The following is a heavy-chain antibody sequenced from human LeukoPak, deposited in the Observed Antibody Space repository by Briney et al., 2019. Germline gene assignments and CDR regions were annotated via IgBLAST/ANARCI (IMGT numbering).Heavy chain of an antibody. CDR3: ARSRYCSGGSCSSYYYYYMDV. CDR2: IYSGGST. D-gene: IGHD2-15*01. V-gene: IGHV3-53*01. CDR1: GFTVSSNY. J-gene: IGHJ6*03. Sequence: PGGSLRLSCAASGFTVSSNYMSWVRQAPGKGLGWVSVIYSGGSTYYADSVKGRFTISRDNSKNTLYLQMNSLRAEDTAVYYCARSRYCSGGSCSSYYYYYMDVWGKGTTVTVSS.